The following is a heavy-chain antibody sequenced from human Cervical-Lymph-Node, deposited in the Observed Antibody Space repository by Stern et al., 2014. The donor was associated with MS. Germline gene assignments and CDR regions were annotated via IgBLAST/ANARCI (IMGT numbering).Heavy chain of an antibody. CDR2: IYPGESHT. Sequence: EVQLVESGAVVKKPGESLKISCTASGYTFTTSWIGWVRQTPGKGLEWVGIIYPGESHTRYSPSFQGQVIISADKSTTTAYLRWNSLKTSDSGMYYCARHLSGYVPADFWGQGTLVTVSS. CDR3: ARHLSGYVPADF. J-gene: IGHJ4*02. V-gene: IGHV5-51*01. D-gene: IGHD3-16*01. CDR1: GYTFTTSW.